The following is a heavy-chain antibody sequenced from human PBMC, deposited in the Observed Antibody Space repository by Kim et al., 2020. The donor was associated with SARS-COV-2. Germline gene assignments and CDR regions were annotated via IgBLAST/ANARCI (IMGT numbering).Heavy chain of an antibody. V-gene: IGHV3-74*01. D-gene: IGHD3-3*02. J-gene: IGHJ6*02. CDR3: AKDAFFFMDV. CDR2: ISGDGTKT. CDR1: GFTFSSRW. Sequence: GGSLRLSCAASGFTFSSRWLDWVRQVPGKGLLCVARISGDGTKTTYADSVKGRFTISRDNAKNTLYLQMNGLRAEDTAIYFCAKDAFFFMDVWGQGTTVIVSS.